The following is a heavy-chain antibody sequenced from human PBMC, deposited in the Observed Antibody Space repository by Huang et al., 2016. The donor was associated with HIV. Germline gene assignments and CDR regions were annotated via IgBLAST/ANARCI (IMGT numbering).Heavy chain of an antibody. Sequence: GLEWVGRIKTKNDNYATAFTASLEGRFTVSRDDPRNTAYLQMNSRKTEDTAVYYCTRLRNGDDAFDIWGQGTTVTVSS. CDR3: TRLRNGDDAFDI. V-gene: IGHV3-73*01. CDR2: IKTKNDNYAT. J-gene: IGHJ3*02.